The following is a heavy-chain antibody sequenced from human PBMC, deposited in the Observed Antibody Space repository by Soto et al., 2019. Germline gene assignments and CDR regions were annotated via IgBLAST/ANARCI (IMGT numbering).Heavy chain of an antibody. Sequence: SDTLSLTCTVSGDSIISSDFYWGWVRQPPGKGLEWIGSIFYLGSSYYNPSLKSRVTMSVDTSKNQFSLRLRSVTAADTALYFCARHSLALRKNNWFDPCGQGIMVTVSS. CDR1: GDSIISSDFY. CDR2: IFYLGSS. V-gene: IGHV4-39*01. CDR3: ARHSLALRKNNWFDP. D-gene: IGHD3-3*02. J-gene: IGHJ5*02.